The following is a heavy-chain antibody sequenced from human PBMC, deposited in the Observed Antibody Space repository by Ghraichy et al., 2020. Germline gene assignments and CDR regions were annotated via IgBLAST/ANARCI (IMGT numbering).Heavy chain of an antibody. V-gene: IGHV3-48*02. CDR1: GFTFSTYT. J-gene: IGHJ4*02. CDR2: ISSSSTTI. CDR3: ARRTGSDYYYDF. Sequence: GGSLRLSCAASGFTFSTYTMHWVRQAPGKGLEWVSYISSSSTTIYYADSVRGRFTISRDNAKNSLYLQMNSLRDEDTAVYYCARRTGSDYYYDFWGQGTLVTVSS. D-gene: IGHD3-10*01.